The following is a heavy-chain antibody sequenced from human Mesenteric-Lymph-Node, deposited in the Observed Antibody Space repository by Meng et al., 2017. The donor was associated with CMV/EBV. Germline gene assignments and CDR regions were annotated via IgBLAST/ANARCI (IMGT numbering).Heavy chain of an antibody. CDR2: INHSGST. CDR3: ASLAPLNNTKDKIPSGY. Sequence: QVQLQQWGAGLLKPSETLSLTCAVYDGSFSAYYWSWIRQPPGKGLEWIGEINHSGSTNYNPSLKSRITISVDTSKNQFSLKLTSVTAADTAVYFCASLAPLNNTKDKIPSGYWGQGTLVTVSS. CDR1: DGSFSAYY. D-gene: IGHD1-14*01. J-gene: IGHJ4*02. V-gene: IGHV4-34*01.